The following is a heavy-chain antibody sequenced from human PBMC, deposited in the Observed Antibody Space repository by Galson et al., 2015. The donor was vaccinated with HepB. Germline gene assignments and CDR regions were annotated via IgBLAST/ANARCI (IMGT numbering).Heavy chain of an antibody. J-gene: IGHJ4*02. CDR3: ARLRKNGYNTPDF. Sequence: LSLTCTVFGGSISSSSYYWGWLRPPPGKGLEWIGTIYYTGSTYYNPSLQSRLTMSVDTSKSQFSLKLTSVTAEDTAVFYCARLRKNGYNTPDFWGQGTLVTVSS. CDR2: IYYTGST. V-gene: IGHV4-39*01. D-gene: IGHD5-24*01. CDR1: GGSISSSSYY.